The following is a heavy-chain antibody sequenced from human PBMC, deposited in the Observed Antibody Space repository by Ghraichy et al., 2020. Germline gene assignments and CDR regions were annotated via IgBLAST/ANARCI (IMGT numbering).Heavy chain of an antibody. V-gene: IGHV3-21*01. Sequence: GGSLRLSCAASGFTFSSYSMNWVRQAPGKGLEWVSSISSSSSYIYYADSVKGRFTISRDNAKNSLYLQMNSLRAEDTAVYYCAGSGYSYGLADYWGQGTLVTVSS. CDR3: AGSGYSYGLADY. J-gene: IGHJ4*02. D-gene: IGHD5-18*01. CDR2: ISSSSSYI. CDR1: GFTFSSYS.